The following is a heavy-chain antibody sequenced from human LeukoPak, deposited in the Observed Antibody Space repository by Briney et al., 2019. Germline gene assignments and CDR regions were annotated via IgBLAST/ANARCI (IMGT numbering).Heavy chain of an antibody. J-gene: IGHJ6*03. CDR3: ARDGPNLHYMDV. V-gene: IGHV4-61*02. Sequence: PSETLSLTCTVSGGSISSGSYYWSWIRQPAGKGLEWIGRIYTSGSTNYNPSLKSRVTISVGTSKNQFSLKLSSVTAADTAVYYCARDGPNLHYMDVWGKGTTVTVSS. CDR1: GGSISSGSYY. CDR2: IYTSGST.